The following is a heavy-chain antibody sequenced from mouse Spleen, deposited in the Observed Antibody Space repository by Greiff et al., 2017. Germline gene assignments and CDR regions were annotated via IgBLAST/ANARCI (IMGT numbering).Heavy chain of an antibody. V-gene: IGHV2-9*02. D-gene: IGHD3-3*01. J-gene: IGHJ3*01. Sequence: QVQLQQSGPGLVAPSQSLSITCTVSGFSLTSYGVHWVRQPPGKGLEWLGVIWAGGSTNYNSALMSRLSISKDNSKSQVFLKMNSLQTDDTAMYYCARGPRGTGAWFAYWGQGTLVTVSA. CDR3: ARGPRGTGAWFAY. CDR1: GFSLTSYG. CDR2: IWAGGST.